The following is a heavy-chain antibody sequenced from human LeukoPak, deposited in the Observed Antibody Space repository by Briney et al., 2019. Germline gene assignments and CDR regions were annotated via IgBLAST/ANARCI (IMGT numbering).Heavy chain of an antibody. J-gene: IGHJ4*02. CDR2: INPDGSIR. V-gene: IGHV3-74*03. D-gene: IGHD1-26*01. CDR1: GLTFSTYW. CDR3: AREARVGGALQY. Sequence: GGSLRLSCAASGLTFSTYWMHWVRQPPGKGLAWVARINPDGSIRTYANSVQGRVTISRDTAKNTLFLQMNSLRAEDTAVYYCAREARVGGALQYWGQGTPVTVSS.